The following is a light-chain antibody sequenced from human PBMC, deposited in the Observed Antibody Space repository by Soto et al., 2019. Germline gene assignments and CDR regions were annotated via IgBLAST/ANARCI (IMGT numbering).Light chain of an antibody. V-gene: IGKV3-15*01. CDR3: QQYNNWWT. Sequence: IVMTQSPATLSVSPGARATLSCRASQSLRSNLAWYQQKPGQPPRLLIYAASTRATGIPARFSGSGSGTEFTLTISSLQSEDFAVYYCQQYNNWWTFGQGTKVEIK. CDR2: AAS. CDR1: QSLRSN. J-gene: IGKJ1*01.